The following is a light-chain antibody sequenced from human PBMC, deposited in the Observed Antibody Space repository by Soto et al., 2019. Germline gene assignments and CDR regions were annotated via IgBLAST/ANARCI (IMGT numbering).Light chain of an antibody. CDR1: QGISNW. CDR2: TGS. CDR3: QQANSFPLT. V-gene: IGKV1-12*01. J-gene: IGKJ4*01. Sequence: DIQMTQSPSSVSASVGDRVSITCRASQGISNWLAWYQQKPGRAPKLLIYTGSSLQSGVPSRFSGTGSGTDFTLSISSLQPEDVATYYCQQANSFPLTFGGGTKVEIK.